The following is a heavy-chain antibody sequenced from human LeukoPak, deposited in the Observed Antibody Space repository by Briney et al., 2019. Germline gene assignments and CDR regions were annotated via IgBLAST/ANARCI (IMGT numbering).Heavy chain of an antibody. CDR1: GGSISSGSYY. Sequence: PSETLSLTCTVSGGSISSGSYYWSWIRQPAGKGLEWIGRIYTSGSTNYNPSLKSRVTISVDTSKNQFSLKLSSVTAADTAVYYCASHEWRTDAFDIWGQGTMVTVSS. CDR3: ASHEWRTDAFDI. V-gene: IGHV4-61*02. D-gene: IGHD3-3*01. CDR2: IYTSGST. J-gene: IGHJ3*02.